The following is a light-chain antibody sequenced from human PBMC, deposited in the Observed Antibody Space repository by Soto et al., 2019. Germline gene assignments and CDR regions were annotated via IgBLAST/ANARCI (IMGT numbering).Light chain of an antibody. J-gene: IGKJ4*01. V-gene: IGKV1-9*01. CDR1: QDISNY. Sequence: DIPLTQSPSFLSASVGDRVTITCRASQDISNYLAWYQQKLGKAPKFLIYATSTVQSGVPSRFSGSGSGTEFTLTINSLQPEDFATYYCQQVNSYPLTFGGGTKVEIK. CDR3: QQVNSYPLT. CDR2: ATS.